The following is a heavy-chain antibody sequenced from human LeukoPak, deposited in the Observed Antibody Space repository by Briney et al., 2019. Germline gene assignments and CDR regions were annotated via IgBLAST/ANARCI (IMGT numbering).Heavy chain of an antibody. CDR1: GDSVSTNIAT. CDR2: TYYRSKWYN. CDR3: ARDFPSFSRTSRFDY. J-gene: IGHJ4*02. V-gene: IGHV6-1*01. D-gene: IGHD1-7*01. Sequence: SQTLSLTCAISGDSVSTNIATWNWIRQSPSRGLEWLGRTYYRSKWYNDYAVSVKSRITINPDTSKNQFSLHLNSVTPGDTAVYYCARDFPSFSRTSRFDYWGQGTLVTVSS.